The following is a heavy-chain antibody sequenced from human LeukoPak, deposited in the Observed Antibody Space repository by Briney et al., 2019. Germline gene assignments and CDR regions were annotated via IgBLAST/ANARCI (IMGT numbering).Heavy chain of an antibody. J-gene: IGHJ4*02. Sequence: SETLSLTCAVYGGSFSGYYWSWIRQPPGKGLEWIGEINHSGSTNYNPSLKSRVTISVDTSKNQFSLKLSSVTAADTAVYYCARDNVDFDYWGKGTLVTVSS. D-gene: IGHD5-12*01. CDR1: GGSFSGYY. V-gene: IGHV4-34*01. CDR2: INHSGST. CDR3: ARDNVDFDY.